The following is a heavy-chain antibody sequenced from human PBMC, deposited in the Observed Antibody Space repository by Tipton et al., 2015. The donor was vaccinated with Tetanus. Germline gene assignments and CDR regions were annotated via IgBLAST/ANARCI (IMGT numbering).Heavy chain of an antibody. V-gene: IGHV3-23*01. CDR1: GFTFTSFA. CDR3: AIRQGPGYFDH. Sequence: SLRLSCAASGFTFTSFALSWLRQAPGKGLEWISTVRGSGSPTDYADSVKGRFTISRDNSKKILYPQIDNLRVEDTALYYCAIRQGPGYFDHWGQGILVTVSS. CDR2: VRGSGSPT. J-gene: IGHJ4*02.